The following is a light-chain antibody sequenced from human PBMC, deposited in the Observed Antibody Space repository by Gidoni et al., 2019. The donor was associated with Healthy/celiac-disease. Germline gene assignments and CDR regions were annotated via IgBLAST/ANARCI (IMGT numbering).Light chain of an antibody. V-gene: IGKV1-5*03. Sequence: LQLTQSPSTLSASVGDRVTLTCRASQSIRSWLAWYQQKPGKASKLLIYKAASLESGGPARVSGSGSGTESTLTSSSLQPDDFATYYGKHSGGTFGQGTRLEIK. CDR1: QSIRSW. CDR3: KHSGGT. J-gene: IGKJ5*01. CDR2: KAA.